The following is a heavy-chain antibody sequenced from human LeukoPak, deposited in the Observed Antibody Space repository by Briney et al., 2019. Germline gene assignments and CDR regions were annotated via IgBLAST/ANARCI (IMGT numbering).Heavy chain of an antibody. J-gene: IGHJ6*02. CDR1: GYNFISYY. CDR3: AREDVVLVDAVRYYYYGMDV. D-gene: IGHD2-8*01. Sequence: GASVKVSCKASGYNFISYYMHWVRQAPGQGLEWMGIINPSRGNTSYAQKFQDRVTMTRDTSTSTVYMELSSLKSEDTAVYYCAREDVVLVDAVRYYYYGMDVWGQGTTVTVSS. V-gene: IGHV1-46*01. CDR2: INPSRGNT.